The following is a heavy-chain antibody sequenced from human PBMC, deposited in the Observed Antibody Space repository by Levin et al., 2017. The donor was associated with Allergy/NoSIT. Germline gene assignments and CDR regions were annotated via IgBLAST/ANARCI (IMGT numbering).Heavy chain of an antibody. CDR3: ARVAGYSYGYYFDY. CDR2: IYLSGST. J-gene: IGHJ4*02. V-gene: IGHV4-30-2*01. D-gene: IGHD5-18*01. CDR1: GGSISSGGYS. Sequence: PSETLSLTCAVSGGSISSGGYSWSWIRQPPGKGLEWIGNIYLSGSTYYNPSLKSRVTISVDRSKNQFSLNLSSVTSADTAVYYCARVAGYSYGYYFDYWGQGTLVTVSS.